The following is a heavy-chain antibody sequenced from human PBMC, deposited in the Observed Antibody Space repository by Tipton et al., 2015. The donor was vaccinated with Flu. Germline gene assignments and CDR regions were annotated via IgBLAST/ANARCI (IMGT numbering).Heavy chain of an antibody. Sequence: TLSLTCTVSGGSVNSDSYYWSWIRQAPGKGLEWIGYIEDSGRTNYSPSLKTRVTISADTSKNQFSLRLRSVTAADTAVYYCARRGSGGRSYDYWGQGTLVTVSS. CDR1: GGSVNSDSYY. J-gene: IGHJ4*02. CDR3: ARRGSGGRSYDY. D-gene: IGHD2-15*01. CDR2: IEDSGRT. V-gene: IGHV4-61*01.